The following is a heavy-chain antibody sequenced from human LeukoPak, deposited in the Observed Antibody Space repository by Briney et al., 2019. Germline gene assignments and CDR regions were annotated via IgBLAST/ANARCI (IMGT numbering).Heavy chain of an antibody. D-gene: IGHD6-13*01. V-gene: IGHV4-39*01. CDR2: IYYSGST. CDR3: AMLSPAGTDY. Sequence: SETLSLTCTVSGGSISSSSYYWGWIRQPPWKGLEWIGSIYYSGSTYYNPSLKSRVTISVDTSKNQFSLKLSSATAADTAVDYCAMLSPAGTDYWGQGTLVTVSS. CDR1: GGSISSSSYY. J-gene: IGHJ4*02.